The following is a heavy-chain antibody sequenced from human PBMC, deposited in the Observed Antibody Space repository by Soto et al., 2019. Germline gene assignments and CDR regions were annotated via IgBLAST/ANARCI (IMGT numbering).Heavy chain of an antibody. J-gene: IGHJ4*02. D-gene: IGHD3-10*01. CDR3: ARLGFGELLNNPFDY. V-gene: IGHV3-48*01. Sequence: EVQLVESGGGLVQPGGSLRLSCAASGFTFSSYSMNWVRQAPGKGLEWVSYISSSSSTIYYADSVKGRFTISRDNAKNSLHLQMNSLRAEDTAVYYCARLGFGELLNNPFDYWGQGTLVTVSS. CDR2: ISSSSSTI. CDR1: GFTFSSYS.